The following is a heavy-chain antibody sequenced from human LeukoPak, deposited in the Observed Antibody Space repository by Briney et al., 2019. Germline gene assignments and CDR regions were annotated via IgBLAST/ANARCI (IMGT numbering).Heavy chain of an antibody. CDR3: ARLLYCAGDSCSRGYFDY. Sequence: GSVKVSCKASGYTFTSYYMHWLRQAPGPGLEWMGMISGSSGATRYAQKFQGRVTMTRDTSTSTVYMELSSLRSEDTAVYFCARLLYCAGDSCSRGYFDYWGQGTLVIVSS. J-gene: IGHJ4*02. CDR2: ISGSSGAT. CDR1: GYTFTSYY. D-gene: IGHD2-21*01. V-gene: IGHV1-46*01.